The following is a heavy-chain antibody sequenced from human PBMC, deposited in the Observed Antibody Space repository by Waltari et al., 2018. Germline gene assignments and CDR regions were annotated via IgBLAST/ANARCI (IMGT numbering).Heavy chain of an antibody. Sequence: QVQLVQSGAEVRKPGSSVKVSCNASGGTFGSYAITWVRQAPGEGLEWMGGIIPIFGTAPNYAQKFQGRLTITADESTATVYMDLSSLRSDDTAVYYCARRQLGGAFDPWGQGTLVSVSS. V-gene: IGHV1-69*12. CDR3: ARRQLGGAFDP. CDR2: IIPIFGTAP. J-gene: IGHJ5*02. D-gene: IGHD3-16*01. CDR1: GGTFGSYA.